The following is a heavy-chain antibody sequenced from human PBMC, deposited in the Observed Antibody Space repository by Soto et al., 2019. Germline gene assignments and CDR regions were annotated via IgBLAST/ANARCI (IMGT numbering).Heavy chain of an antibody. CDR3: IPAPLR. Sequence: QLVESGGGFVKPGMSLRLTCAASGFTFSNAWMTWVRQAPGKGLERVGLNRSQGDGGAAVYAPPVRGRCTISRDDSQDMVFLQMDNLQPEDTAVYYCIPAPLRWGRGTLVPVSS. J-gene: IGHJ4*02. CDR2: NRSQGDGGAA. CDR1: GFTFSNAW. V-gene: IGHV3-15*01.